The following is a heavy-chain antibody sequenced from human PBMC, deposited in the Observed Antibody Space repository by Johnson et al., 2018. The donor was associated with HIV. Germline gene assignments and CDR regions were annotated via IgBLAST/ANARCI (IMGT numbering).Heavy chain of an antibody. J-gene: IGHJ3*02. CDR1: GFTFSDYY. D-gene: IGHD3-10*01. CDR3: ARAPEVRGIDAFDI. V-gene: IGHV3-11*04. CDR2: ITSSGGTV. Sequence: QVQLVESGGGLVNPGGSLRLSCAASGFTFSDYYMSWIRQAPGKGLEWVSYITSSGGTVYYAASVKGRFTFSRDTAKNSLYLQMNILPAEDTAVYYCARAPEVRGIDAFDIWGQGTMVTVSS.